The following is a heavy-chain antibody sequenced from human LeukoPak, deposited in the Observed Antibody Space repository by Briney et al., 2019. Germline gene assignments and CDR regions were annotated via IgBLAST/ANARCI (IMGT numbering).Heavy chain of an antibody. CDR2: ISGSGGST. CDR1: GFTFSSYA. Sequence: LPGGSLRLSCAASGFTFSSYAMSWVRQAPGKGLEWVSAISGSGGSTYYADSVKGRFTISRDNSKNTLYLQMNSLRAEDTAVYYCAKDLIYCSGGSCYSTPYYFDYWGQGTLVTVSS. D-gene: IGHD2-15*01. V-gene: IGHV3-23*01. J-gene: IGHJ4*02. CDR3: AKDLIYCSGGSCYSTPYYFDY.